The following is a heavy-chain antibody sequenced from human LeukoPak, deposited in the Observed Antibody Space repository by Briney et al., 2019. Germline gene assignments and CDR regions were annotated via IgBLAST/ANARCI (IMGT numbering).Heavy chain of an antibody. J-gene: IGHJ4*02. Sequence: PSETLSLTCSVSGGSISSDYWSWIRQPPGKGLEWVGYIYYTGSTNYNPSLKSRVTISVDTSKNQFSLKLSSVTAADTAVYYCARMTGYWGQGTLVTVSS. CDR1: GGSISSDY. CDR2: IYYTGST. D-gene: IGHD1-14*01. CDR3: ARMTGY. V-gene: IGHV4-59*12.